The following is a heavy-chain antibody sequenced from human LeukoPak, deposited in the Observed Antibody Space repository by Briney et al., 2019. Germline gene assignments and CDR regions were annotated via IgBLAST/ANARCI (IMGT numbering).Heavy chain of an antibody. J-gene: IGHJ4*02. D-gene: IGHD1-26*01. CDR2: IYYGGST. CDR3: ARHNSGSYYPVAY. V-gene: IGHV4-39*01. CDR1: GGSISKSNHY. Sequence: PSETLSLTCSVSGGSISKSNHYWGWIRQPPGKGLEWIGSIYYGGSTYYNPSLKSRVTISVDTSKNQFSLRLRSVTAADTAVYYCARHNSGSYYPVAYWGQGTLVTVSS.